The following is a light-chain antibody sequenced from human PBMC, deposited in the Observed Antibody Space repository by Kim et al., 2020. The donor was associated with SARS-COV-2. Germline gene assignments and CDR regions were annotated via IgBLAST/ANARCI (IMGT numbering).Light chain of an antibody. J-gene: IGLJ2*01. CDR2: EVS. V-gene: IGLV2-18*02. Sequence: QSALTQPPSVSGSPGQSVTVSCTGTRSDIGGYDRVSWYQQAPGTAPKLLIYEVSNRPSGSPDRFSGSKSGSTASLTIAGLQAEDEADYYCSSFTDSTTVIFGGGTQLTVL. CDR3: SSFTDSTTVI. CDR1: RSDIGGYDR.